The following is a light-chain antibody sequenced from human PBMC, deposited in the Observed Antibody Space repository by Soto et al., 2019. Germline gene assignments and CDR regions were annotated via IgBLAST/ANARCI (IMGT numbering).Light chain of an antibody. CDR1: QTITT. Sequence: TQSPATLSLSPGERATLSCRASQTITTLAWYQRKPGQAPRLLIYRVSSRATGVPDRFSGSGSGTEFTLTISSLQSEDFAVYYCQQYNNWPSVITFGQGTRLEIK. V-gene: IGKV3D-15*01. J-gene: IGKJ5*01. CDR3: QQYNNWPSVIT. CDR2: RVS.